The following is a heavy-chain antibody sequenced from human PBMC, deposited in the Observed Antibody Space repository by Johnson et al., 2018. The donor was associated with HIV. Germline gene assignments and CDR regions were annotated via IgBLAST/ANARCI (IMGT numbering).Heavy chain of an antibody. D-gene: IGHD4/OR15-4a*01. J-gene: IGHJ3*02. CDR1: GFTFSTYG. V-gene: IGHV3-33*03. CDR2: INHAGSEK. Sequence: QVQLVESGGGVVQPGGSLRVSCAASGFTFSTYGMHWVRQAPGRGLEWVADINHAGSEKCYVDAVQGRFTISSDTAKNTLYVQMNSLRPEDTAVYYCAKWGWGARVPNDAFDIWGQGTMVTVSS. CDR3: AKWGWGARVPNDAFDI.